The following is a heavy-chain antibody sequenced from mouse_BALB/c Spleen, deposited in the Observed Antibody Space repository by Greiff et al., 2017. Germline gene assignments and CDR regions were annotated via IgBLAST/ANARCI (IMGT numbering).Heavy chain of an antibody. CDR2: IYPSDSYT. V-gene: IGHV1-69*02. J-gene: IGHJ4*01. D-gene: IGHD2-4*01. Sequence: QVQLQQPGAELVRPGASVKLSCKASGYTFTSYWINWVKQRPGQGLEWIGNIYPSDSYTNYNQKFKDKATLTVDKSSSTAYMQLSSPTSEDSAVYYCARRHYDYDGYAMDYWGQGTSVTVSS. CDR1: GYTFTSYW. CDR3: ARRHYDYDGYAMDY.